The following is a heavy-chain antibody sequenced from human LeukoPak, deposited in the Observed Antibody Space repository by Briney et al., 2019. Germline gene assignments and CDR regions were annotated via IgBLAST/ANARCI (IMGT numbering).Heavy chain of an antibody. CDR1: GFTLNTYG. J-gene: IGHJ6*02. D-gene: IGHD3-3*01. CDR2: MWFDGNKE. CDR3: VRERNFGYYYYGMDV. Sequence: GGSLRLSCAASGFTLNTYGIHWVRQAPGKGLEWVAVMWFDGNKEHYADSVKGRFTVSKDNFRNTLSLQMDGLRVEDTALYYCVRERNFGYYYYGMDVWGQGTTVSVSS. V-gene: IGHV3-33*01.